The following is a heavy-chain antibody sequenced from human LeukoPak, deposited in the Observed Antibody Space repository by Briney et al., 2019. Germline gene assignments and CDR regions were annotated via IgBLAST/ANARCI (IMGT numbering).Heavy chain of an antibody. D-gene: IGHD2-15*01. CDR3: ARDLGYFSGGSCSKYYFDY. CDR1: VFTFCSYT. Sequence: GGSLRLSCAASVFTFCSYTMSWVRHAPGKGLEWVSNIKQVGSEKYCVYSVKGRLTISRDNAKNSLYLQMNSLRAEDTAVYYCARDLGYFSGGSCSKYYFDYWGQGTLASAPS. CDR2: IKQVGSEK. V-gene: IGHV3-7*05. J-gene: IGHJ4*02.